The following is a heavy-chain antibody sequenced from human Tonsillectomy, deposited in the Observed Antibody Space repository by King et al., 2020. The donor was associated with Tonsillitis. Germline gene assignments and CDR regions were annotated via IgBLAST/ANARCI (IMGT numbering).Heavy chain of an antibody. CDR1: GFTFSDAW. J-gene: IGHJ4*02. CDR3: TRRSSL. D-gene: IGHD2-2*01. V-gene: IGHV3-15*01. Sequence: VQLVESGGGLVKPGESLRLSCETSGFTFSDAWMSWVRQPPGKGLEWVGRRKTKAQGGAIDYAVPVKGRFTISRDDSKNTLYLQMNNLQPEDTAVYYCTRRSSLGGQGTLVTVSS. CDR2: RKTKAQGGAI.